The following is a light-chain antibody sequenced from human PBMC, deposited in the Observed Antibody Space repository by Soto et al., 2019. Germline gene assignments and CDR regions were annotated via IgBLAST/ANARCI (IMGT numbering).Light chain of an antibody. CDR3: SSYRSSSTLYV. CDR1: RSDVGGYNY. Sequence: SSLAQPAPLSWAPGQSITISCTGTRSDVGGYNYVSWYQQHPGKAPKLMIFDVSNRPSGVSNRFSGSKSGNTASLTISGLQAEDEADYYCSSYRSSSTLYVFGAGTKVTVL. CDR2: DVS. J-gene: IGLJ1*01. V-gene: IGLV2-14*03.